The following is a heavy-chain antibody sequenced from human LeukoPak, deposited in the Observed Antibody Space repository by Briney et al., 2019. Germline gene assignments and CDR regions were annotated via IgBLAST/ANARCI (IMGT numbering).Heavy chain of an antibody. D-gene: IGHD2-21*01. CDR2: ISGSGANT. V-gene: IGHV3-23*01. CDR1: GFTFSNYA. J-gene: IGHJ4*02. CDR3: ATERGDSPDY. Sequence: GGSLRLSCAASGFTFSNYAMSWVRQAPGKGLEWVSGISGSGANTYHADSVKGRFTISRDNSKNTLYVQMNSLRAEDTAVYYCATERGDSPDYWGQGTLVTVSS.